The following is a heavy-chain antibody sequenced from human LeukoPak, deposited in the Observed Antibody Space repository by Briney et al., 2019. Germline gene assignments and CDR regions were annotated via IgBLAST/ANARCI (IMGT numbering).Heavy chain of an antibody. CDR1: GYTFTSYD. CDR3: AREMAGYCSGGSC. Sequence: ASVKVSCKASGYTFTSYDINWVRQATGQGPEWTGWMNPNSGNTGYAQKFQGRVTMTRNTSISTAYMELSSLRSEDTAVYYCAREMAGYCSGGSCWGQGTLVTVSS. J-gene: IGHJ4*02. CDR2: MNPNSGNT. D-gene: IGHD2-15*01. V-gene: IGHV1-8*01.